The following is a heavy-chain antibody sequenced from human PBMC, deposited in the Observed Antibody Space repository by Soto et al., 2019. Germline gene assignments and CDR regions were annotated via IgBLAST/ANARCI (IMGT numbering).Heavy chain of an antibody. Sequence: SGPLSLPCSVSGGTISSYYLSWLRQPPGKGLEWIGYIYYSGSTNYNPSLKSRVTISVDTSKNQFSLKLSSVTAADTAVYYCARGGKYYYDSSGYSWGQGTLVTVSS. D-gene: IGHD3-22*01. CDR1: GGTISSYY. CDR2: IYYSGST. CDR3: ARGGKYYYDSSGYS. J-gene: IGHJ5*02. V-gene: IGHV4-59*01.